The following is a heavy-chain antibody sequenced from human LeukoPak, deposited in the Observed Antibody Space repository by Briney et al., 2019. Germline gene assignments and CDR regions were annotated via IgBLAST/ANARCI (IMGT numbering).Heavy chain of an antibody. D-gene: IGHD3-22*01. J-gene: IGHJ3*02. Sequence: ASVKVSCKASGYTFTGYYMHWVRQAPGQGLEWMGRINPNSGGTNYAQKFQGRVTMTRDTSISTAYMELSRLRSDDTAMYYCARGVGYYYAFDIWGQGTMVTVSS. CDR2: INPNSGGT. V-gene: IGHV1-2*06. CDR3: ARGVGYYYAFDI. CDR1: GYTFTGYY.